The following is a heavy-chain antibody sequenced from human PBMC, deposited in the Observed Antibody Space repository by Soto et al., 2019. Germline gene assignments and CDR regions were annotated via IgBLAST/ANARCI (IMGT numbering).Heavy chain of an antibody. J-gene: IGHJ4*01. CDR1: GFTFSNAW. Sequence: GESLRLSCAASGFTFSNAWMSWVRQAPGKGLEWVSGIYSGGATYYADFVKGRFTFSRDNSKNTLYLEMNSLRVGDTAVYYCARGSSRAFDYSCQAHLVSVS. CDR3: ARGSSRAFDY. CDR2: IYSGGAT. V-gene: IGHV3-53*01.